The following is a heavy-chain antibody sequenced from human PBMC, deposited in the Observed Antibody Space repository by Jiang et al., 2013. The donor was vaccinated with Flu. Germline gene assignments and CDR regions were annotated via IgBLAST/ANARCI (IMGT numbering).Heavy chain of an antibody. CDR3: ARYQAADGTVDN. CDR2: VSTRGGT. J-gene: IGHJ4*02. Sequence: GLVKPSQTLSLTCTVSGGSISSGNYYWSWIRQPAGKGLEWIGRVSTRGGTNYKSSLKSRVTISVDTSKNQFSLKLSSVTAADTAVYYCARYQAADGTVDNWGQGTQVTVSS. V-gene: IGHV4-61*02. CDR1: GGSISSGNYY. D-gene: IGHD6-13*01.